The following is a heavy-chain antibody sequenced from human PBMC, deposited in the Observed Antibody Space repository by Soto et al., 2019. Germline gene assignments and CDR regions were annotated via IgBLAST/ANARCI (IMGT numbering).Heavy chain of an antibody. CDR1: GFTFSSYA. V-gene: IGHV3-30-3*01. CDR2: ISYDGSNK. J-gene: IGHJ6*02. D-gene: IGHD1-1*01. Sequence: QVQLVESGGGVVQPGRSLRLSCAASGFTFSSYAMHWVRQAPGKGLEWVAVISYDGSNKYYADSVKGRFTISRDNSKNTLYRQMNSLRAEDTAVYYCARGVRNWNHERGMDVWGQGTTVTVSS. CDR3: ARGVRNWNHERGMDV.